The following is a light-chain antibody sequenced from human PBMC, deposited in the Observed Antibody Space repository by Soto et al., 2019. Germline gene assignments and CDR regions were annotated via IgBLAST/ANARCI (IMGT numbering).Light chain of an antibody. J-gene: IGKJ1*01. CDR2: KAS. CDR1: QSISSW. V-gene: IGKV1-5*03. CDR3: QQYNDNWT. Sequence: DIQMTQSPSTLPASVGDIVTITCLASQSISSWLAWYQQKPGKAPKLLIYKASTLQSGVPSRFSGSGSGTEFTLAISSLQPDDSATYYCQQYNDNWTFGQGTKVDIK.